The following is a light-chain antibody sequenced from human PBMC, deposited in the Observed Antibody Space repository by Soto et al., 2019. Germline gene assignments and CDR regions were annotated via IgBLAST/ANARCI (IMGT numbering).Light chain of an antibody. J-gene: IGKJ1*01. V-gene: IGKV2-30*01. CDR1: KSLVYSDGNTH. CDR3: TQGTHWPRS. CDR2: RVS. Sequence: DVVLTQSPLSLPVNFGQPASISCRSCKSLVYSDGNTHLSWFHQRPGQSPSPLIYRVSSRDSGVPDRFSDSGSGTGFTLDISRVEAEDVGIYFCTQGTHWPRSFGQGTKVAVK.